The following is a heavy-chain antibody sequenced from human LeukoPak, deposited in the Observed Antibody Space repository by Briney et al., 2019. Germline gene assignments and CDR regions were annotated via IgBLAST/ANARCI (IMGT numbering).Heavy chain of an antibody. CDR1: GGTFSSYA. J-gene: IGHJ6*03. CDR2: IIPILGTA. V-gene: IGHV1-69*05. D-gene: IGHD6-13*01. CDR3: ARGPIAAAGWYYYYMDV. Sequence: ASVKVSCKASGGTFSSYAISWVRQAPGQGLEWMGGIIPILGTANYAQKFQGRVTITTDESTSTAYMELSSLRSEDTAVYYCARGPIAAAGWYYYYMDVWGKGTTVTVSS.